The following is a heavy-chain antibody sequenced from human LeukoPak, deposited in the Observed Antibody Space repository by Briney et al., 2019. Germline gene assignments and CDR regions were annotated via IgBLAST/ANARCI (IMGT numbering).Heavy chain of an antibody. CDR2: ISSSGSV. J-gene: IGHJ4*02. V-gene: IGHV4-4*09. Sequence: PSETLSLTCTVSRGSISGSIRCYYWSWLRQPPGKGLEWIGYISSSGSVNDNPSLRSRVTISVDTSKNQFFLNLSSVSAADTAVYYCARIPLGYSGAYYFDYWGQGTLVTVSP. CDR3: ARIPLGYSGAYYFDY. CDR1: RGSISGSIRCYY. D-gene: IGHD5-12*01.